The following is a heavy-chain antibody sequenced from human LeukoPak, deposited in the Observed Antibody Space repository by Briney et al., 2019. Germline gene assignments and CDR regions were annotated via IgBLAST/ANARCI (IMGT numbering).Heavy chain of an antibody. V-gene: IGHV3-21*01. J-gene: IGHJ4*02. CDR2: IRSSSSYI. CDR3: ARRGWRWLSPLDY. Sequence: GGSLRLSCAASGFTFSSCSMNWVRQAPGKGLEWVSSIRSSSSYIYYADSVKGRFTISRDNAKNSLYLQMNSLRAEDTAVYYCARRGWRWLSPLDYWGQGTLVTVSS. D-gene: IGHD6-19*01. CDR1: GFTFSSCS.